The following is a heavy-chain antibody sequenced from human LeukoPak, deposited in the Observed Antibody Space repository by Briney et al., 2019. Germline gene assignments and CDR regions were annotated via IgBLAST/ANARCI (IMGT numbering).Heavy chain of an antibody. CDR3: ARHVLRFLDYGMDV. CDR2: IYYNGST. J-gene: IGHJ6*02. D-gene: IGHD3-3*01. CDR1: GGSISSGSYY. V-gene: IGHV4-39*01. Sequence: PSETLSLTCIASGGSISSGSYYWGWIRQPPGKGLEWIGSIYYNGSTYYNPSLKSRVTISVDTSKNQFSLKLSSVTAADTAVYYCARHVLRFLDYGMDVWGQGTTVTVSS.